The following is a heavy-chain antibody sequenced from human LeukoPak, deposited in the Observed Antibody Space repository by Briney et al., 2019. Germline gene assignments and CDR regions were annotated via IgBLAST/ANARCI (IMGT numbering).Heavy chain of an antibody. CDR3: AREGGSDDAFDI. Sequence: PGGSLRLSCAASGFTFSICGMHWVRQAPGKGLEWVAVISYDGSREYYPDSVKGRFTISRDNSKNTVYLQMSSLRAEDTAVYYCAREGGSDDAFDIWGQGTMVTVSS. D-gene: IGHD3-10*01. CDR1: GFTFSICG. V-gene: IGHV3-33*05. CDR2: ISYDGSRE. J-gene: IGHJ3*02.